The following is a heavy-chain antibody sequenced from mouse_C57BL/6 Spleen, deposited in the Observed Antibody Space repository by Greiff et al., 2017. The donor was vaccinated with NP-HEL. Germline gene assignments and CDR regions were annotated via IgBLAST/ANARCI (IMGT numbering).Heavy chain of an antibody. J-gene: IGHJ2*01. CDR2: ISRGGSYT. Sequence: EVQVVESGGDLVKPGGSLKLSCAASGFTFSSYGMSWVRQTPDKRLEWVATISRGGSYTYYPDSVKGRVTISRDKAKNTLYLQMSSLKSEDTAMYYCARQGSGSSSNYFDYWGQGTTLTVSS. V-gene: IGHV5-6*01. D-gene: IGHD1-1*01. CDR1: GFTFSSYG. CDR3: ARQGSGSSSNYFDY.